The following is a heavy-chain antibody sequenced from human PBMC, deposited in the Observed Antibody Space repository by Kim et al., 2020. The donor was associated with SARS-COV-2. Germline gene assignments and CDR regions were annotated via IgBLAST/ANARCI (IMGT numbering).Heavy chain of an antibody. V-gene: IGHV3-33*01. CDR1: GFTFSSYG. CDR2: IWYDGSNK. Sequence: GGSLRLSCAASGFTFSSYGMHWVRQAPGKGLEWVAVIWYDGSNKYYADSVKGRFTISRDNSKNTLYLQMNSLRAEDTAVYYCARDNWGWYYFDYWGQGTLVTVSS. CDR3: ARDNWGWYYFDY. J-gene: IGHJ4*02. D-gene: IGHD7-27*01.